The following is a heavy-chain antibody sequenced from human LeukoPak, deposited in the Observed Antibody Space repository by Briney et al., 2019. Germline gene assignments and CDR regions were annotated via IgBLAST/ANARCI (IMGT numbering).Heavy chain of an antibody. J-gene: IGHJ4*02. CDR3: AKGSSYYYDSSGYYY. V-gene: IGHV3-23*01. CDR1: GFTFSCYA. CDR2: ISGRGGSI. D-gene: IGHD3-22*01. Sequence: GESLRLSCAASGFTFSCYAMSWVRQAPGKGLEWVSAISGRGGSIYYADSVKGRFTISRDNSKNTLYLQMNSLRAEDTAVYYCAKGSSYYYDSSGYYYWGQGTLVTVSS.